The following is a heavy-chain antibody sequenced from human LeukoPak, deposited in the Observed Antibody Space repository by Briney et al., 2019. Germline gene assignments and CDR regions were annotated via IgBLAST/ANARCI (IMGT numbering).Heavy chain of an antibody. CDR1: GYMFSNYA. J-gene: IGHJ4*02. Sequence: GGSLRLSCAASGYMFSNYAMNWVRQSADKGLEWVAIISVDGTNQQYADSVKGRFTIFRDNSNNMLFLQMRSLRREDTAVYYCARDFGYWGQGTLVTVSS. V-gene: IGHV3-30*04. CDR2: ISVDGTNQ. CDR3: ARDFGY. D-gene: IGHD3-10*01.